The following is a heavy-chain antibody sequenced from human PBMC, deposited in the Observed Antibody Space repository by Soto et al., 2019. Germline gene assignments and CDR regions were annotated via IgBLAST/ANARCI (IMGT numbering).Heavy chain of an antibody. D-gene: IGHD3-22*01. CDR2: IYYSGST. CDR1: GGSISSYY. J-gene: IGHJ4*02. V-gene: IGHV4-59*01. CDR3: AREARGYYDSSGYLTVYDY. Sequence: SETLSLTCTVSGGSISSYYWSWIRQPPGKGLEWIGYIYYSGSTNYNPSLKSRVTISVDTSKNQFSLKLSSVTAADTAVYYCAREARGYYDSSGYLTVYDYWGQGALVTVSS.